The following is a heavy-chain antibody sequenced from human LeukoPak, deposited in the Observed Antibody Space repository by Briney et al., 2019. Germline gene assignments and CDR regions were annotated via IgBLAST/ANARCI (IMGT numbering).Heavy chain of an antibody. V-gene: IGHV1-8*01. D-gene: IGHD6-25*01. CDR2: MNPNSGNT. Sequence: GASVKVSCKASGYTFTSYDINWVRQATEQGLEWMGWMNPNSGNTGYAQKFQGRVTMTRNTSISTAYMELSSLRSKDTAVYYCAKSEGAAVQEDWGQGTMVTVSS. CDR1: GYTFTSYD. J-gene: IGHJ3*01. CDR3: AKSEGAAVQED.